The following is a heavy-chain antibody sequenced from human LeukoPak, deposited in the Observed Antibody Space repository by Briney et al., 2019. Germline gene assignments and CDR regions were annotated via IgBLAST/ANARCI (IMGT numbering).Heavy chain of an antibody. D-gene: IGHD1-26*01. CDR3: AKTPHAELRGYFDY. Sequence: PGGSLRLSCAASRFTFSSYAMYWVRQAPGKGLEWVSPISGSGGSTYYADSLKGRLTISRDNSKNTQYLQMNSLRAEDTDVYYCAKTPHAELRGYFDYWGQGTLVTVSS. CDR1: RFTFSSYA. V-gene: IGHV3-23*01. CDR2: ISGSGGST. J-gene: IGHJ4*02.